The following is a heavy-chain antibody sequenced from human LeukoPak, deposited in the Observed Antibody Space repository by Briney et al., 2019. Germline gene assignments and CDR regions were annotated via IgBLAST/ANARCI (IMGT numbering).Heavy chain of an antibody. V-gene: IGHV1-2*02. CDR2: INPNSGGT. CDR1: GGTFSSYA. D-gene: IGHD2-2*01. Sequence: ASVKVSCKASGGTFSSYAISWVRQAPGQGLEWMGLINPNSGGTNYAQKFQGRVTMTRDTSISTAYMELSRLRSDDTAVYYCARRAGKIVVVPAAILFDPWGQGTLVTVSS. J-gene: IGHJ5*02. CDR3: ARRAGKIVVVPAAILFDP.